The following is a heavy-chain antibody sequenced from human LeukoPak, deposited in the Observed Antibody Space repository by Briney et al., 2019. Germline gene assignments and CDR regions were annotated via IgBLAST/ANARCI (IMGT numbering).Heavy chain of an antibody. CDR3: ASSSYSSSSS. V-gene: IGHV3-7*01. D-gene: IGHD6-6*01. CDR2: INEDGSEK. CDR1: GFTFTNYW. J-gene: IGHJ5*02. Sequence: GGSLRLSCAASGFTFTNYWMIWVRQAPGKGLEWVANINEDGSEKYYVGSVEGRFTISRDNAKNSVFLQMNSLRAEDTAMYYCASSSYSSSSSWGQGTLVTVSS.